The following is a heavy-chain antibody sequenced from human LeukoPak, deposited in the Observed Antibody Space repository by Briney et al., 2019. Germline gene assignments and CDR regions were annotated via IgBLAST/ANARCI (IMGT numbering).Heavy chain of an antibody. V-gene: IGHV1-2*02. D-gene: IGHD6-19*01. CDR1: GYTFTGYY. CDR2: INPNSGGT. J-gene: IGHJ4*02. Sequence: GASVKVSCKASGYTFTGYYMHWVPEAPGQGLEWMGWINPNSGGTNYAQKFQGRVTMTRDTSISTAYMELSRLRSDDTAVYSCAREAVAGTDFDYWGQGTLVTVSS. CDR3: AREAVAGTDFDY.